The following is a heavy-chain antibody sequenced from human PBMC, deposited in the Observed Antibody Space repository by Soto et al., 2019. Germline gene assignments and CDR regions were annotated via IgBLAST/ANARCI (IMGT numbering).Heavy chain of an antibody. CDR1: GGTFSSYT. CDR2: IIPILGIA. CDR3: ARGAGGYYDSSGYYWFDP. V-gene: IGHV1-69*02. J-gene: IGHJ5*02. D-gene: IGHD3-22*01. Sequence: ASVKVSCKASGGTFSSYTISWVRQAPGQGLEWMGRIIPILGIANYAQKFQGRVTITAEKSTSTAYMELSSLRSEDTAVYYCARGAGGYYDSSGYYWFDPWGQGTLVTVSS.